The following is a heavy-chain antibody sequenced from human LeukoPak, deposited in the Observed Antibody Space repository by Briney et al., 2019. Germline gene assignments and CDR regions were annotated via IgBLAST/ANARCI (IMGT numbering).Heavy chain of an antibody. CDR1: GFTFSRHW. CDR2: IKQDGSEQ. V-gene: IGHV3-7*01. CDR3: ARVGPSYYYYYMDA. J-gene: IGHJ6*03. Sequence: GGSLRLSCAASGFTFSRHWMGWVRQAPGKGLEWVANIKQDGSEQYTADSLKGRFTISRDNDKKLVFLQMNSLRVDDTAVYYCARVGPSYYYYYMDAWGNGTTVIVSS.